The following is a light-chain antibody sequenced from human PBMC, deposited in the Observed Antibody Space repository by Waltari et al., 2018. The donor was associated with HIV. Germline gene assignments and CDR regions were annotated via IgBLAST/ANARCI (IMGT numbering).Light chain of an antibody. CDR1: QSISSY. J-gene: IGKJ5*01. CDR3: QQYGNSPIT. CDR2: CV. Sequence: EIVLTQSPGTLSLSPGERATLSCRASQSISSYSQAPHLWCVHQGHCIPDRFSGSGSGTDFTLTITRLEPEDFAVYYCQQYGNSPITFGQGTRLELK. V-gene: IGKV3-20*01.